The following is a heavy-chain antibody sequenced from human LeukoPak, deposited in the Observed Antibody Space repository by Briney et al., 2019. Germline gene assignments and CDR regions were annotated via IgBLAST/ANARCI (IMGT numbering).Heavy chain of an antibody. J-gene: IGHJ4*02. Sequence: GGSLRLSCAASGFTFSTYAISWVRQAPGXGLEWVSTITGGGGATYYADSVKGRFTISRDNSKHTVYLEMNSLRAEDTAVYYCARRLLVGTTVRPYFDYWGQGTLVTVSS. V-gene: IGHV3-23*01. D-gene: IGHD1-26*01. CDR3: ARRLLVGTTVRPYFDY. CDR1: GFTFSTYA. CDR2: ITGGGGAT.